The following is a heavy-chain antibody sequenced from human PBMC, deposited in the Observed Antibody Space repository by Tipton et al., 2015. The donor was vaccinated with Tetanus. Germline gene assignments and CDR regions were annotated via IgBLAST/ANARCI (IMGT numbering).Heavy chain of an antibody. CDR2: IRHSGST. D-gene: IGHD6-19*01. V-gene: IGHV4-34*01. Sequence: TLSLTCAVYGGSFSGYYWSWIRQPPGKGLGWSGGIRHSGSTTYNPPPKRRVTISVDTSKNQFSLKLSSVTAADTAVYYCARAIAVAGTRWFDPWGQGTLVTVSS. CDR1: GGSFSGYY. J-gene: IGHJ5*02. CDR3: ARAIAVAGTRWFDP.